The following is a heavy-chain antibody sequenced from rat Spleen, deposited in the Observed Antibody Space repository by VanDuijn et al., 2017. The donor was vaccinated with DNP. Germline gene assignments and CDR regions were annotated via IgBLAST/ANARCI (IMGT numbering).Heavy chain of an antibody. Sequence: EVQLVESGGGLVQPGRSLKLSCAASGFTFSDYYMAWVRQAPTRGLEWVASISATGGSTSYRDSVKGRFTVSRNNAESTLHLQMDSLRSEDTATYYCTRPRGSYGGYRVDAWGQGTSVTVSS. V-gene: IGHV5-25*01. CDR1: GFTFSDYY. CDR3: TRPRGSYGGYRVDA. CDR2: ISATGGST. J-gene: IGHJ4*01. D-gene: IGHD1-11*01.